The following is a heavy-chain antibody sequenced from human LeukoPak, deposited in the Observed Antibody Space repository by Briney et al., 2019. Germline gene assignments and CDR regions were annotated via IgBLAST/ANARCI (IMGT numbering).Heavy chain of an antibody. D-gene: IGHD3-22*01. CDR3: ARGLDYDSSGCYYFDY. V-gene: IGHV4-34*01. CDR2: INHSGST. Sequence: PSETLSLTCAVYGGSFSGYYWSWIRQPPGKGLEWIGEINHSGSTNYNPSLKSRVTISVDTSKNQFSLKLSSVTAADTAVYYCARGLDYDSSGCYYFDYWGQGTLVTVSS. J-gene: IGHJ4*02. CDR1: GGSFSGYY.